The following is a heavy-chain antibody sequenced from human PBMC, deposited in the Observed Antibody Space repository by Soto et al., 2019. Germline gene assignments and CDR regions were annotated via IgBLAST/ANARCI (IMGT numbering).Heavy chain of an antibody. CDR1: GYTFTSYG. CDR2: ISAYNGNT. CDR3: ARDQYSGSYQYYYYYYGMDV. J-gene: IGHJ6*02. V-gene: IGHV1-18*01. D-gene: IGHD1-26*01. Sequence: ASVTVSCKASGYTFTSYGIRWVRQAPGQGLEWMGWISAYNGNTNYAQKLQGRVTMTTDTSTSTAYMELRRLRSDDTAVYYCARDQYSGSYQYYYYYYGMDVWGQGTTVTV.